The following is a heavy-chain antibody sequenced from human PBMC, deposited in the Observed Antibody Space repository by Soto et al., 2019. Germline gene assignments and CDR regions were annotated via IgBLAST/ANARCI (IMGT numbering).Heavy chain of an antibody. CDR1: GFTLSKFC. D-gene: IGHD4-17*01. V-gene: IGHV3-23*01. Sequence: EGQVLESGGGLVQPGGSLRTNCVTPGFTLSKFCMSLVPQAPGKGLEWVSFVSGNGGSTYYIDSVKGRFTISRDSSTNTVRLQMNSLRAEDTAVYYCATSNYGERDWGQGALVTVSS. CDR3: ATSNYGERD. CDR2: VSGNGGST. J-gene: IGHJ4*02.